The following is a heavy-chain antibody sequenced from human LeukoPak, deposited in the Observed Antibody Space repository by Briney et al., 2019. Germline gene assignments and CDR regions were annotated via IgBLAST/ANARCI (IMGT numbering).Heavy chain of an antibody. CDR1: GYTFTTYG. J-gene: IGHJ4*02. V-gene: IGHV1-18*01. CDR2: ISGYNGIT. Sequence: ASVKVSCTASGYTFTTYGISWVRQAPGQGLEWMGWISGYNGITNYAQKVQVRVTMTTDTSTSTAYMELRRLRPDDTAVYYCASRRYCGADCSVDYWGQGTLVTVSS. CDR3: ASRRYCGADCSVDY. D-gene: IGHD2-21*02.